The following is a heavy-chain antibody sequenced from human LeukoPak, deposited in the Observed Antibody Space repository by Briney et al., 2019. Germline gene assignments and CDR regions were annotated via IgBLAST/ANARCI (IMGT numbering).Heavy chain of an antibody. V-gene: IGHV4-61*02. CDR1: GGSISTGTYY. CDR3: ARSPFYYYDNPPLSAFDI. Sequence: SQTLSLTCTVSGGSISTGTYYWSWIRQPAGKGLEWIGRIYTSGSTNYNPSLKSRVTISVDTSKNQFSLKLSSVTAADTAVYYCARSPFYYYDNPPLSAFDIWGQGTMVTVSS. CDR2: IYTSGST. J-gene: IGHJ3*02. D-gene: IGHD3-22*01.